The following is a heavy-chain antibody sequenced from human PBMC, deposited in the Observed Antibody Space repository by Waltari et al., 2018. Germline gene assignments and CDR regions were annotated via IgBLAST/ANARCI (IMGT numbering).Heavy chain of an antibody. D-gene: IGHD1-26*01. V-gene: IGHV3-9*01. CDR2: LTWNSDTI. J-gene: IGHJ4*02. CDR1: GFTLYDFS. Sequence: EVQLVESGGGLVQPGRSLRLSCSASGFTLYDFSMHWVRQVPGKGLEWVASLTWNSDTIYYADSVKGRFTVSRDNAKKSLYLQMNSLRPEDRALYYCVRGLYSGSFDVYDHWGQGALVTVSS. CDR3: VRGLYSGSFDVYDH.